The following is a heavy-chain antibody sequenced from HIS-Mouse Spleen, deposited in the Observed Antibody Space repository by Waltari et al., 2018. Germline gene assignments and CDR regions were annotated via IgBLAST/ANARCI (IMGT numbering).Heavy chain of an antibody. CDR2: IDWADDK. CDR3: ARIAEGYTSGWYAFDY. CDR1: GFSLSTSGMC. D-gene: IGHD6-19*01. V-gene: IGHV2-70*15. J-gene: IGHJ4*02. Sequence: QVTLRESGPALVKPTQTLTLTCTFSGFSLSTSGMCVSWIRQPPGKALEWLARIDWADDKYYHTSLKTTLNISKETSKNQVVLTMTNMDPGDTATYYCARIAEGYTSGWYAFDYWGQGTLVTVSS.